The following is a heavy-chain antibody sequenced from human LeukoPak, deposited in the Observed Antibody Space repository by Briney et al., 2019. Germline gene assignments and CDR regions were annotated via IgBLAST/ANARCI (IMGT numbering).Heavy chain of an antibody. CDR3: ARVTMYYDILTGYYKPNWFDP. V-gene: IGHV3-21*01. Sequence: GGPLRLSCAASGFTFSSYTMNWVRQAPGKRLEWVSSISASSSYIYYADSVKGRFTISRDNAKNSLYLQMNSLRAEDTAVYYCARVTMYYDILTGYYKPNWFDPWGQGTLVTVSS. J-gene: IGHJ5*02. D-gene: IGHD3-9*01. CDR1: GFTFSSYT. CDR2: ISASSSYI.